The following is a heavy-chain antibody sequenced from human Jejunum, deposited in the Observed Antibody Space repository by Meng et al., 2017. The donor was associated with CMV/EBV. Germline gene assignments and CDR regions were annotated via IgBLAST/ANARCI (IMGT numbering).Heavy chain of an antibody. J-gene: IGHJ4*02. CDR1: GYTFSSSS. V-gene: IGHV7-4-1*01. CDR2: ININTGNP. Sequence: VQLVQSGSVLEKPGDTVKVSCQAAGYTFSSSSRNWGRHAPGQGLEWMVWININTGNPTYAQGFTGRFVFSLDTSVSTAYMQIDSLKADDNAVYYCARGNGWRFDYWGQGTLVTVSS. D-gene: IGHD6-19*01. CDR3: ARGNGWRFDY.